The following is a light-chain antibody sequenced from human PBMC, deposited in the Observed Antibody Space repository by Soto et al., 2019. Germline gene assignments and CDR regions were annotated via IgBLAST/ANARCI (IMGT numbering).Light chain of an antibody. CDR3: QQLNSFPIT. CDR2: AAS. Sequence: IQLTQSPSSLSASVGDRVTISCRASQGIANFLAWYQQQPGKAPKLLIYAASTLQSGVPSRFGGSGSGTDFTLHISSLQPEDFATYYCQQLNSFPITFGPGTKVDIK. J-gene: IGKJ3*01. V-gene: IGKV1-9*01. CDR1: QGIANF.